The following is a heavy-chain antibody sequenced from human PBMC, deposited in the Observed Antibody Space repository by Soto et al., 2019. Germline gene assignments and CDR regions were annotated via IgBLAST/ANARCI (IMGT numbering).Heavy chain of an antibody. CDR3: ARGDGIVVVVAAFDY. CDR2: INAGNGNT. V-gene: IGHV1-3*01. Sequence: QVQLVQSGAEVKKPGASVKVSCKASGYTFTSYAMHWVRQAPGQRLEWMGWINAGNGNTKYSQKFQGRVTITWDTSASTAYMELSSPRSEDTAVYYCARGDGIVVVVAAFDYWGQGTLVTVSS. D-gene: IGHD2-15*01. J-gene: IGHJ4*02. CDR1: GYTFTSYA.